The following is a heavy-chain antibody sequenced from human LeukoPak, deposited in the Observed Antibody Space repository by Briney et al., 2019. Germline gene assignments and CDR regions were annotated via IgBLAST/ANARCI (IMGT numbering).Heavy chain of an antibody. CDR1: GFTVNNNY. D-gene: IGHD6-19*01. J-gene: IGHJ4*02. V-gene: IGHV3-66*02. Sequence: GGSLRLSCAASGFTVNNNYMGWVRQAPGKGLEWVSVIYSGGSTYYADSEKGRFTISRDNSKNTLYLQMNSLRAEDTAVYYCARGASLYSSGWYYAYWGQGTLVTVSS. CDR3: ARGASLYSSGWYYAY. CDR2: IYSGGST.